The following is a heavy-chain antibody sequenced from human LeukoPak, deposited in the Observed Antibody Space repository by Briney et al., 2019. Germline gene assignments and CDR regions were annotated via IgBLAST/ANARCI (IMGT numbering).Heavy chain of an antibody. D-gene: IGHD5-12*01. CDR1: GFTFSSYA. Sequence: GGSLRLSCAASGFTFSSYAMSWVRQAPGKGLEWVSVASGSGVSTYYADSVKGRFTISRDTSKNTVYLQMNSLRAGDTAVYYCAVFSGYDLDYLDYWGQGTLVTVSS. J-gene: IGHJ4*02. CDR2: ASGSGVST. V-gene: IGHV3-23*01. CDR3: AVFSGYDLDYLDY.